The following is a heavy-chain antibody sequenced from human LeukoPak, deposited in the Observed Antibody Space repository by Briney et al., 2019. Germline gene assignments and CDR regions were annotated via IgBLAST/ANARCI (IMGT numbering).Heavy chain of an antibody. CDR3: ARAPVTSCRGAYCYPFDY. CDR1: GFTFSSYA. Sequence: GGSLRLSCAASGFTFSSYAMSWVRQAPGKGLEWVSAISGSGGSTYYADSVKGRFTISRDNSKNTLYLQMNSLRAEDTAVYFCARAPVTSCRGAYCYPFDYWGQGTQVTVSS. J-gene: IGHJ4*02. CDR2: ISGSGGST. D-gene: IGHD2-21*01. V-gene: IGHV3-23*01.